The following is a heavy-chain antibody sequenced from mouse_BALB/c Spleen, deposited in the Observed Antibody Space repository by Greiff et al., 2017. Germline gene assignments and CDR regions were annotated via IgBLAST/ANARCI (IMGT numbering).Heavy chain of an antibody. Sequence: QVQLKESGAELVRPGTSVKVSCKASGYAFTNYLIEWVKQRPGQGLEWIGVINPGSGGTNYNEKFKGKATLTADKSSSTAYMQLSSLTSDDSAVYFCARTYGNYFDYWGQGTTLTVSS. J-gene: IGHJ2*01. CDR1: GYAFTNYL. D-gene: IGHD2-1*01. CDR2: INPGSGGT. V-gene: IGHV1-54*01. CDR3: ARTYGNYFDY.